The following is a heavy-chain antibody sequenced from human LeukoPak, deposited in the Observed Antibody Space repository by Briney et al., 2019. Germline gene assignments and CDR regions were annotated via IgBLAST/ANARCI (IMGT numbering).Heavy chain of an antibody. V-gene: IGHV3-7*01. CDR3: VRAPPYFDY. CDR1: GFTFSTCW. Sequence: PGGSLRLSCAASGFTFSTCWMGWVRQAPGKGLEWVANTKEDESEKYYVDSVKGRFTISRDNAKNSVSLQMNSLRAEDTAVYYCVRAPPYFDYWGQGILVTVSS. J-gene: IGHJ4*02. CDR2: TKEDESEK.